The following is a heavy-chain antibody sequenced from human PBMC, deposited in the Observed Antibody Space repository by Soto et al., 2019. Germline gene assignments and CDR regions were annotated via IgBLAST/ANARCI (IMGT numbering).Heavy chain of an antibody. Sequence: QITLKESGPTLVKRTQTLTLTCTFSGFSLSTSGVGVGWIRQPPGKALEWLALIYWDDDKRYSPSLKSRLTITKDTSKNQVVLTMTNMDPVDTATYYCAHSYGGHYDILTGLFDYWGQGTLVTVSS. V-gene: IGHV2-5*02. CDR3: AHSYGGHYDILTGLFDY. CDR2: IYWDDDK. CDR1: GFSLSTSGVG. D-gene: IGHD3-9*01. J-gene: IGHJ4*02.